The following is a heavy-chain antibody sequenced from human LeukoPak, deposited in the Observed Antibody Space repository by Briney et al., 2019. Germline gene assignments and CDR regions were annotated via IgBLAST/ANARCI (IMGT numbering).Heavy chain of an antibody. CDR2: IYYSGSS. CDR3: ARDSSRVFDY. Sequence: SETLSLTCTVSGGSISSSSYYWGWIRQPPGKGLEWIGSIYYSGSSYYNPSLKSRVTISVDTSKNQFSLKLSSVTAADTAVYYCARDSSRVFDYWGQGTLVTVSS. D-gene: IGHD6-13*01. CDR1: GGSISSSSYY. V-gene: IGHV4-39*07. J-gene: IGHJ4*02.